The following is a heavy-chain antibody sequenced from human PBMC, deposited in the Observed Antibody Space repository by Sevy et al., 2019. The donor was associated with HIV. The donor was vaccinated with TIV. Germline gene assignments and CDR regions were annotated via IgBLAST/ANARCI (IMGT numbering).Heavy chain of an antibody. J-gene: IGHJ4*02. CDR2: INEDGSTK. D-gene: IGHD1-26*01. CDR1: GFNIRTHW. Sequence: GSLRLSCAASGFNIRTHWMLWVRQAPGKGREWVANINEDGSTKYYLDSVKGRLTISRDNAGNSVFLQMNSLRVEETAVYYCVRALLKADSLWGQGTLVTVSS. CDR3: VRALLKADSL. V-gene: IGHV3-7*01.